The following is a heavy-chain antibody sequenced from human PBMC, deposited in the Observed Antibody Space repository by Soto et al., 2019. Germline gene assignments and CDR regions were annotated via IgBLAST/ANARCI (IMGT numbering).Heavy chain of an antibody. D-gene: IGHD3-22*01. Sequence: QVQLVQSGAEVKKPGSSVTVSCKASGGTFSSYTITWVRQAPGQGLEWMGGITPMFGTPNYAQKFRGRVTITADESTGTAYMELSSLRSEDTAIYFCAREGHLYDSRAYYFLCRGQGTLVTVSS. CDR3: AREGHLYDSRAYYFLC. CDR2: ITPMFGTP. V-gene: IGHV1-69*01. J-gene: IGHJ4*02. CDR1: GGTFSSYT.